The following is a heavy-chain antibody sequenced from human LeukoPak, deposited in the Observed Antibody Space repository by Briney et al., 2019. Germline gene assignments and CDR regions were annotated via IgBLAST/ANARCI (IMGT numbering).Heavy chain of an antibody. CDR2: ISSSDSTI. CDR1: GFTFSSYE. J-gene: IGHJ4*02. Sequence: TGGPLRLSCAASGFTFSSYEMNWVRQAPGKGLEWVSYISSSDSTIYYADSVKGRFTISRDNAKNSLYLQMNSLRAEDTAVYYCARDLSSPRTYFDSWGQGTLVTVSS. D-gene: IGHD3-16*02. V-gene: IGHV3-48*03. CDR3: ARDLSSPRTYFDS.